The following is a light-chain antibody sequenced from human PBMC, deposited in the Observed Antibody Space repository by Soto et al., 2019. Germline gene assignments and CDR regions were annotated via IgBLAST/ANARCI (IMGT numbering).Light chain of an antibody. CDR3: GTWDSSLSAYV. J-gene: IGLJ1*01. CDR2: DNY. Sequence: QSVLTQPPSVSAAPGQKVTISCSGSSSNIGRNYVSWYQQLPGTAPKLLIYDNYKRPSGIPDRFSGSKSGTSATLGITGLQTGDEADYYCGTWDSSLSAYVFGTGTKLTVL. V-gene: IGLV1-51*01. CDR1: SSNIGRNY.